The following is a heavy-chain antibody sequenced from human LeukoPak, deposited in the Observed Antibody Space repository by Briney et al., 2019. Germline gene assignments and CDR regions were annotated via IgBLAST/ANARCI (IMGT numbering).Heavy chain of an antibody. J-gene: IGHJ4*02. V-gene: IGHV4-39*01. D-gene: IGHD2-21*02. CDR1: GGSISSSSYY. CDR2: IYYSGST. CDR3: ARRVVVVTAIPYYYFDY. Sequence: KSSETLSLTCTVSGGSISSSSYYWGWIRQPPGKGLEWIGSIYYSGSTYYNRSLKSRFTISVDTSKNQFSLKLSSVAAADTAVYYCARRVVVVTAIPYYYFDYWGQGTLVTVSS.